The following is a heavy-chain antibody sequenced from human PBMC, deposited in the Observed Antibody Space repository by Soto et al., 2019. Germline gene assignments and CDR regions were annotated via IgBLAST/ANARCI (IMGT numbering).Heavy chain of an antibody. V-gene: IGHV3-9*01. CDR2: ISWNSDKI. CDR1: GFTFDDYA. CDR3: TKEVGSAGGWFDP. D-gene: IGHD3-10*01. Sequence: GGSLRLSYAASGFTFDDYAMHWVRQAPGKGLEWVSGISWNSDKIDYADSVRGRFTISRDNAKNSLYLQMNSLRAEDTALYYCTKEVGSAGGWFDPWGQGTLVTVSS. J-gene: IGHJ5*02.